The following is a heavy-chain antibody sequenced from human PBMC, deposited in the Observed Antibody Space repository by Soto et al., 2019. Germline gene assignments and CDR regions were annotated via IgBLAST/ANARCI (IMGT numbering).Heavy chain of an antibody. Sequence: EVQLVESGGGLVQPGGSLRLSCAASGFTFSNYWMSWVRQAPGKGLEWVANIKQDGSETSYVDPVKGRFTISRDNAKNSVYLQRNSLRVEDTAVYYCAREWPHDFWGQGTLVTVSS. CDR2: IKQDGSET. D-gene: IGHD3-3*01. CDR3: AREWPHDF. J-gene: IGHJ4*02. V-gene: IGHV3-7*01. CDR1: GFTFSNYW.